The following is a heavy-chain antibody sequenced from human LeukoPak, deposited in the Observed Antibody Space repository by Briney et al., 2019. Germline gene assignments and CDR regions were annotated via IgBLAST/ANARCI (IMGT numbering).Heavy chain of an antibody. Sequence: PGGSLRLSCAASGFTFSTYGMTWVRQAPGKGLEWVSAISGSAATTFYADSVKGRFTISRDNSKNTLYLQMNSLRAEDTAVYYCARAPVSGGYFDYWGQGTLVTVSS. CDR3: ARAPVSGGYFDY. J-gene: IGHJ4*02. D-gene: IGHD3-10*01. CDR1: GFTFSTYG. CDR2: ISGSAATT. V-gene: IGHV3-23*01.